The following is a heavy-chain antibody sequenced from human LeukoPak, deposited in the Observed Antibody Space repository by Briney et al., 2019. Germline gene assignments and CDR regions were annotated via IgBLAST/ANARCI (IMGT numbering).Heavy chain of an antibody. CDR3: ANSGWYWTDRYDY. V-gene: IGHV3-23*01. Sequence: GGSLRLSCAASGFTFSSYAMSWVRQAPGKGLEWVSAISGSGGGTYYADSVKGRFTISRDNSKNTLYLQMNSLRAEDTAVYYCANSGWYWTDRYDYWGQGTLVTVSS. CDR1: GFTFSSYA. D-gene: IGHD6-19*01. CDR2: ISGSGGGT. J-gene: IGHJ4*02.